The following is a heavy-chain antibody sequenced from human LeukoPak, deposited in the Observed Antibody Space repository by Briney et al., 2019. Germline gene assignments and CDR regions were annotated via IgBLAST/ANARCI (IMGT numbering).Heavy chain of an antibody. Sequence: SETLSLTCTVSGGSISDYYWNWIRQSPGKGLEWIGYIYYSGNMNYNPSLKSRVTISVDTSKNQFSLKLYSVTAADTAVYYCARGNRDIVEEWGQGTLVTASS. CDR2: IYYSGNM. CDR1: GGSISDYY. J-gene: IGHJ4*02. CDR3: ARGNRDIVEE. V-gene: IGHV4-59*01. D-gene: IGHD2-15*01.